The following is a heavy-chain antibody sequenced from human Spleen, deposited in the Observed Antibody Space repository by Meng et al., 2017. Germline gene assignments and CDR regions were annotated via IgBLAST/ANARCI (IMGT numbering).Heavy chain of an antibody. J-gene: IGHJ4*02. CDR3: ARHKGNSYGYLYFDY. V-gene: IGHV4-39*01. D-gene: IGHD5-18*01. CDR2: FYYSGNT. CDR1: GGSISSGSYY. Sequence: QLQLQESGPGLVQPSETLSLPCTVSGGSISSGSYYWGWIRQPPWKGLEWIGSFYYSGNTYYKPSLKSRVTISVDTSKNQFSLKLSSVTAADTATYFCARHKGNSYGYLYFDYWGQGTLVTVSS.